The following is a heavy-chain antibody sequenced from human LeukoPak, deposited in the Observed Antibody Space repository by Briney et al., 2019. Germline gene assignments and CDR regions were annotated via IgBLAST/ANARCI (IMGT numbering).Heavy chain of an antibody. J-gene: IGHJ4*02. V-gene: IGHV5-51*01. CDR1: GYRFTSYW. D-gene: IGHD4-17*01. Sequence: GESLKISCKGSGYRFTSYWIGWVRQMPGKGLEWMGIIYPDDSDTRYSPSFQGQVTIPADKSISTAHLQWSSPKASDTAIYYCARRTFGDYYFDYWGQGTLVTVSS. CDR3: ARRTFGDYYFDY. CDR2: IYPDDSDT.